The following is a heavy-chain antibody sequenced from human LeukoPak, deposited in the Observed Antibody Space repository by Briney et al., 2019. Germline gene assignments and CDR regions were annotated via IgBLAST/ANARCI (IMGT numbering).Heavy chain of an antibody. Sequence: GRSLRLSCAASGFTFSSYAMHWVRQAPGKGLEWVAVISYDGSNKYYADSVKGRFTLSRDNSKNTLYLQMNSLRAEDTAVYYCAREAYDYVWGSYPFDYWGRGTLVTVSS. D-gene: IGHD3-16*02. J-gene: IGHJ4*02. CDR1: GFTFSSYA. CDR3: AREAYDYVWGSYPFDY. CDR2: ISYDGSNK. V-gene: IGHV3-30*04.